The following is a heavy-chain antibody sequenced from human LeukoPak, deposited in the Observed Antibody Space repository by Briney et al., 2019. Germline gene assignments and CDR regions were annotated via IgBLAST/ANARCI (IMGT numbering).Heavy chain of an antibody. D-gene: IGHD5-18*01. CDR2: IGSSSNYI. CDR3: AASTKHTAMVDY. CDR1: GFTFSIYS. J-gene: IGHJ4*02. Sequence: GGSLTLSCAASGFTFSIYSMNWVRQPPGKGLEWVSTIGSSSNYIYYADSVKGRFIISSDNAKKSLYLQMNSLRAEATAVYYCAASTKHTAMVDYWGQGALVTVSS. V-gene: IGHV3-21*01.